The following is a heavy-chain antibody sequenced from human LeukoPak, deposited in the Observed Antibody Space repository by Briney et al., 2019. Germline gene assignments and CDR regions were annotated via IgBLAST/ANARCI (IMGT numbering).Heavy chain of an antibody. CDR3: ASSLPTVTPC. Sequence: GGSLRLSCAASGFTFSSYSMNWVRQAPGKGLEWVSYISSSSSTIYYADSVKGRFTISRDNAKNSLYLQMNSLRAEDTAVYYCASSLPTVTPCWGQGTLVTVSS. CDR2: ISSSSSTI. V-gene: IGHV3-48*01. D-gene: IGHD4-11*01. J-gene: IGHJ4*02. CDR1: GFTFSSYS.